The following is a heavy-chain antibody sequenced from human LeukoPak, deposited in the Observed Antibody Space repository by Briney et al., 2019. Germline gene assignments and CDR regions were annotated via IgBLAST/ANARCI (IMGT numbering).Heavy chain of an antibody. Sequence: PGGSLRLSCTVSGFSLSSYAMSWVRRAPGKGLEWVSATSSSDDGKYYADSVKGRFTISRDNSKNTLYLQMNSLRAEDTAVYYCARDAVAGTEMTYYFDYWGQGTLVTVSS. D-gene: IGHD6-19*01. CDR3: ARDAVAGTEMTYYFDY. CDR1: GFSLSSYA. CDR2: TSSSDDGK. J-gene: IGHJ4*02. V-gene: IGHV3-23*01.